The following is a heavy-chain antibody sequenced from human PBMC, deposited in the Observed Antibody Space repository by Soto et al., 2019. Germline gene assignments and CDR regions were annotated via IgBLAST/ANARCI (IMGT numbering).Heavy chain of an antibody. CDR3: AKLGGPTAVAANFDY. CDR2: ISGSGAST. D-gene: IGHD6-19*01. CDR1: GFTFSSYA. V-gene: IGHV3-23*01. Sequence: SGGSLRLSCAASGFTFSSYAMSWVRQAPGKGLEWVSVISGSGASTYYADSVKGRFTISRDNSKNTLFLQMNSLRAEDTAVYFCAKLGGPTAVAANFDYWGQGTLVTSPQ. J-gene: IGHJ4*02.